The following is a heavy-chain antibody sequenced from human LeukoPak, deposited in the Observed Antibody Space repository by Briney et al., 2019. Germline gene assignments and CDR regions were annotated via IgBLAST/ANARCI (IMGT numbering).Heavy chain of an antibody. CDR2: ISPDGSSA. J-gene: IGHJ3*02. CDR1: GFTFSRYW. V-gene: IGHV3-74*01. Sequence: GGSLRLSCAASGFTFSRYWMHWVRQAPGKGLVWVSRISPDGSSAHYEDSVNGRFTISRDNAKNTLYLQMSSLRAEDTAVYYCATLRAVVAFDDFDIWGQGTMVTVSS. CDR3: ATLRAVVAFDDFDI. D-gene: IGHD3-22*01.